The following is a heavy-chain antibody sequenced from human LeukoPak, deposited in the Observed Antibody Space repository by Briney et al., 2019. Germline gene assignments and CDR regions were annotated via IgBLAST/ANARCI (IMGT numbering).Heavy chain of an antibody. CDR3: AGQMTPHGNFDY. CDR1: GFTLSNFA. V-gene: IGHV3-13*01. CDR2: IGTAGDT. Sequence: PGGSLRLSCAASGFTLSNFAMHWVRQATGKGLEWVSAIGTAGDTFYPGSVKGRFTISRENAKNSLYLQMNNLRAEDTAVYYCAGQMTPHGNFDYWGQGTLVTVSS. D-gene: IGHD1-26*01. J-gene: IGHJ4*02.